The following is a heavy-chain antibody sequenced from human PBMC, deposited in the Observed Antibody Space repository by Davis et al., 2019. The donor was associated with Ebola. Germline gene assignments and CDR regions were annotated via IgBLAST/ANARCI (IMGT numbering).Heavy chain of an antibody. CDR2: INPSGGST. V-gene: IGHV1-46*01. D-gene: IGHD1-26*01. CDR1: GYTFTSYY. Sequence: ASVKVSCKASGYTFTSYYMHWVRQAPGQGLEWMGIINPSGGSTSYAQKFQGRVTMTRDTSTSTVYMELSSLRSEDTAVYYCARGGPLWELPSTFDYWGQGTLVTVSS. J-gene: IGHJ4*02. CDR3: ARGGPLWELPSTFDY.